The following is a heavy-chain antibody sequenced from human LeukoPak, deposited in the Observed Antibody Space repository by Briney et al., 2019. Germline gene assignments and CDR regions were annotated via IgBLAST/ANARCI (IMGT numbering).Heavy chain of an antibody. D-gene: IGHD2-2*01. CDR1: GFTFSSYS. Sequence: PGGSLRLSCAASGFTFSSYSMNWVRQAPGKGLEWVSYISSSSSTIYYADSVRGRFTISRDNAKNSLYLQMNSLRAEDTAVYYCAREYCSSTSCSFDYWGQGTLVTVSS. J-gene: IGHJ4*02. CDR3: AREYCSSTSCSFDY. CDR2: ISSSSSTI. V-gene: IGHV3-48*04.